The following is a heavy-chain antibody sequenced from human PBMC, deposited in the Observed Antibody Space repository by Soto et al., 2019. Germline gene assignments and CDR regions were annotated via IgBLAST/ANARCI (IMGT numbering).Heavy chain of an antibody. D-gene: IGHD6-6*01. CDR1: GGTFSSYA. Sequence: SVKVSCKASGGTFSSYAISWVRQAPGQGLEWMGGIIPIFGTANYAQKFQGRVTITADESTSTAYMELSSLRSEDTAVYYCARVGSSIAAQIRYYYYGMDVWGQGTAVTVSS. CDR2: IIPIFGTA. CDR3: ARVGSSIAAQIRYYYYGMDV. J-gene: IGHJ6*02. V-gene: IGHV1-69*13.